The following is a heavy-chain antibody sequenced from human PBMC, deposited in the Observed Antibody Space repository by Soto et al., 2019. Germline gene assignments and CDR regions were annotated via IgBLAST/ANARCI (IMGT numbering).Heavy chain of an antibody. CDR3: AKDNSGWALDAFDI. D-gene: IGHD1-26*01. Sequence: GGSLRLSSTASGFTFISYAMHWVRQEPGKGLEWVSAISGSGGSTYYADSVTGRFTISRDNSKNTRYLQMNSLRAEDTAVYYCAKDNSGWALDAFDIWGQGTMVTVSS. CDR1: GFTFISYA. V-gene: IGHV3-23*01. CDR2: ISGSGGST. J-gene: IGHJ3*02.